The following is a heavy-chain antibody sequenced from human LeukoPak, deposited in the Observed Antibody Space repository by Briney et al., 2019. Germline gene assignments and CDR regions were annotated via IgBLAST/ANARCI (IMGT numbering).Heavy chain of an antibody. J-gene: IGHJ6*03. CDR2: IYSGGST. CDR1: GFTVSSNY. V-gene: IGHV3-53*01. Sequence: PAGSLRLSCAASGFTVSSNYMSWVRQAPGKGLEWVSAIYSGGSTYYADSAKGRFTISRDNSKNTLYLQMNSLRGEETAVYYCARVSSSWRYYYYYYLDVWGKGTMVTVSS. D-gene: IGHD6-13*01. CDR3: ARVSSSWRYYYYYYLDV.